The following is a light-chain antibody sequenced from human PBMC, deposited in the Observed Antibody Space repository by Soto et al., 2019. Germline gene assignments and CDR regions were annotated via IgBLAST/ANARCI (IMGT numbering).Light chain of an antibody. Sequence: EIVCTQSPSTVSLSPGERATPSCRASQSVSNYLAWYQQKPGQAPRLLIYDASNRATGIPARFSGSGSGTDFTLTISSLEPEDFAVYYCQQRSNWPITFGQGTRLEIK. CDR2: DAS. V-gene: IGKV3-11*01. CDR1: QSVSNY. J-gene: IGKJ5*01. CDR3: QQRSNWPIT.